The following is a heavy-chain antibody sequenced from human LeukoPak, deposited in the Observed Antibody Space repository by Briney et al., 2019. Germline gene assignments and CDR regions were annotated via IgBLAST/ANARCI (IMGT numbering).Heavy chain of an antibody. Sequence: GGSLRLSCTASGFIFSNSGMHWVRQAPGKGLEWVAVIWSDGSYRYYADSVKGRFTISRENSKNTLYLQMNSLSVDDTAIYYCVLGVGGSGSFLLSSWGQGTLVTVSS. CDR2: IWSDGSYR. D-gene: IGHD3-10*01. CDR3: VLGVGGSGSFLLSS. V-gene: IGHV3-33*01. CDR1: GFIFSNSG. J-gene: IGHJ5*02.